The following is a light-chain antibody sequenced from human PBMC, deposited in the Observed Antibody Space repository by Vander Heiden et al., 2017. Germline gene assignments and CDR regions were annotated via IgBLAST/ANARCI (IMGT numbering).Light chain of an antibody. CDR2: DAS. J-gene: IGKJ2*01. CDR3: QHYDNLPYT. CDR1: QDISNY. Sequence: DIQMTQSPSSLSASVGDRVTITCQASQDISNYLNWYQQKPGKAPKLLYYDASNLETGVPSRFSGSRAATDFTFTSSSLQPEDIATYYCQHYDNLPYTFGQGTKLEIK. V-gene: IGKV1-33*01.